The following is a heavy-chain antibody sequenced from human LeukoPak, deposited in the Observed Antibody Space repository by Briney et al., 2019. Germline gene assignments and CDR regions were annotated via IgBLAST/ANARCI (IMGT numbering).Heavy chain of an antibody. CDR1: GFTFSSYS. CDR3: ARPRYNWNDELLDY. J-gene: IGHJ4*02. D-gene: IGHD1-1*01. CDR2: ISSSSSTI. V-gene: IGHV3-48*01. Sequence: GGSLRLSCAASGFTFSSYSMNWGRQAPGQGLERGSYISSSSSTIYYADSVQGRFTISRDNAKNSQYLQMNRLRAEDTAVYYCARPRYNWNDELLDYWGQGTLVTVSS.